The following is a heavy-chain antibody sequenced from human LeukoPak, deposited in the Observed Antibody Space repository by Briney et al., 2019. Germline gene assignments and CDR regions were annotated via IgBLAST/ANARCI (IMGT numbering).Heavy chain of an antibody. CDR3: ARGFGEMAHYFDY. J-gene: IGHJ4*02. CDR2: IYYSGST. V-gene: IGHV4-30-4*08. D-gene: IGHD5-24*01. Sequence: SETLSLNCTVSGGSISSGDYYWSWIRQPPGKGLEWIGYIYYSGSTYYNPSLKSRVTISVDTSKNQFSLKLSSVTAADTAVYYCARGFGEMAHYFDYWGQGTLVTVSS. CDR1: GGSISSGDYY.